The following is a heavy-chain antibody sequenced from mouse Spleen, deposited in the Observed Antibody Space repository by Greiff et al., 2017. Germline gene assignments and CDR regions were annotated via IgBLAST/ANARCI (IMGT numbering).Heavy chain of an antibody. CDR3: ARDAGYPYYAMDY. CDR2: SRNKANDYTT. CDR1: GFAFSDFY. J-gene: IGHJ4*01. V-gene: IGHV7-1*01. D-gene: IGHD2-2*01. Sequence: EVKVVESGGGLVQSGRSLRLSCATSGFAFSDFYMEWVRQAPGKGLEWIAASRNKANDYTTEYSASVKGRFIVSRDTSQSILYLQMNALRAEDTAIYYCARDAGYPYYAMDYWGQGTSVTVSS.